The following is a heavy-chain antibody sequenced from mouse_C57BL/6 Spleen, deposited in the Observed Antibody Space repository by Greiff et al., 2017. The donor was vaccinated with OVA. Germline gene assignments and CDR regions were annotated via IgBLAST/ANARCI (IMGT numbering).Heavy chain of an antibody. J-gene: IGHJ3*01. V-gene: IGHV6-6*01. CDR3: TSPHYYGSSPWFAY. Sequence: EVKVEESGGGLVQPGGSMKLSCAASGFTFSDAWMDWVRQSPEKGLEWVAEIRNKANNHATYYAESVKGRFTISRDDSKSSVYLQMNSLRAEDTGIYYCTSPHYYGSSPWFAYWGQGTLVTVSA. CDR1: GFTFSDAW. CDR2: IRNKANNHAT. D-gene: IGHD1-1*01.